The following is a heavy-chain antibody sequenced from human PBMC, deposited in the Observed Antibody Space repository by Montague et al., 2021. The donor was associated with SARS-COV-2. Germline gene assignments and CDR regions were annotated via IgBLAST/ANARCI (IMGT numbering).Heavy chain of an antibody. CDR1: GFSLSTSGMC. CDR3: ARIWGATRGDAFDI. Sequence: PALVKPTQTLTLTCTFSGFSLSTSGMCVSWIRQPPGKALEWLALIDWDDDKYYSTSLKTRLTISKDTSKNQVVLTMTNRDPVDTATYYCARIWGATRGDAFDIWGQGTMVTVSS. CDR2: IDWDDDK. D-gene: IGHD1-26*01. J-gene: IGHJ3*02. V-gene: IGHV2-70*01.